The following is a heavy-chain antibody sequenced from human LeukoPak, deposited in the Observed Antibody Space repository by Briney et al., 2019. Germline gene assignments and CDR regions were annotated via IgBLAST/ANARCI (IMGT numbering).Heavy chain of an antibody. CDR2: ISTDSSDI. V-gene: IGHV3-21*05. J-gene: IGHJ4*02. Sequence: GGSLRLSCAASGFTFSRYAMNWVRQAPGKGLEWVSYISTDSSDIHYADSVKGRFTISRDNARNTLYLQLSSLRAEDSAVYYCARDTFHPGLIDSWGQGTLVTVSS. D-gene: IGHD2-21*01. CDR3: ARDTFHPGLIDS. CDR1: GFTFSRYA.